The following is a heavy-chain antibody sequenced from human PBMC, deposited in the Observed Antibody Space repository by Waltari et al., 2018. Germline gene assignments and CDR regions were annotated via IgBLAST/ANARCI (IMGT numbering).Heavy chain of an antibody. D-gene: IGHD3-22*01. Sequence: QVQLVESGGGLVQPGKSVRLSCAASGISFRSYGRHWVRQAPGKVLGWVVVLWYDGSNRNYADSVKGRFTVSRDNSKNTLYLQMNSLGAEDTAVYYCARTDSSGQPSAFDIWGQGTMVTVSS. CDR1: GISFRSYG. J-gene: IGHJ3*02. V-gene: IGHV3-33*01. CDR3: ARTDSSGQPSAFDI. CDR2: LWYDGSNR.